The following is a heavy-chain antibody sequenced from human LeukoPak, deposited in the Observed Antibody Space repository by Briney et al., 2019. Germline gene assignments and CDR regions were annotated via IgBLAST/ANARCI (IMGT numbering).Heavy chain of an antibody. CDR1: GESISSGGYY. Sequence: SETLSLTCTVSGESISSGGYYWSWIRQHPGKGLEWIGYIYYSGSTYYNPSLKSRVTISVDTSKNQFSLKLSSVTAADTAVYYCARDLSAISAKGSAFDIWGQGTMVTVSS. D-gene: IGHD5-18*01. V-gene: IGHV4-31*03. CDR3: ARDLSAISAKGSAFDI. CDR2: IYYSGST. J-gene: IGHJ3*02.